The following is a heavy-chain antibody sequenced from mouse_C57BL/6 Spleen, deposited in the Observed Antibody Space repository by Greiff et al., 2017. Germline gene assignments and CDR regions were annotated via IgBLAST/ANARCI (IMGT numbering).Heavy chain of an antibody. Sequence: VMLVESGPELVKPGASVKISCKASGYAFSSSWMNWVKQRPGKGLEWIGRIYPGDGDTNYNGKFKGKATLTADKSSSTAYMQLSSLTSEDSAVYFCARDYDGNWFAYWGQGTLVTVSA. CDR1: GYAFSSSW. CDR3: ARDYDGNWFAY. CDR2: IYPGDGDT. D-gene: IGHD2-4*01. V-gene: IGHV1-82*01. J-gene: IGHJ3*01.